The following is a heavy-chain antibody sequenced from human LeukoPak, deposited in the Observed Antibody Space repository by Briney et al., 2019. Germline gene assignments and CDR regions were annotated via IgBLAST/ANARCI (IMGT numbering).Heavy chain of an antibody. CDR1: GFAVSTNY. CDR3: ARDQRSESYYPWGWFDP. V-gene: IGHV3-66*02. J-gene: IGHJ5*02. CDR2: IYSDGST. D-gene: IGHD1-26*01. Sequence: GGSLRLSCAASGFAVSTNYLSWVRRAPGKGLEWVSVIYSDGSTYYTDSVKGRFTISRDNSKNTLYLQMNSLRPEDTAVYYCARDQRSESYYPWGWFDPWGQGTLVTVSS.